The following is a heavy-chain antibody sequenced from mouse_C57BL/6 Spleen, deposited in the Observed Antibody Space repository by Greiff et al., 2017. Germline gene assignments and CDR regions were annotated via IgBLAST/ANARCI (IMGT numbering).Heavy chain of an antibody. V-gene: IGHV5-9*01. D-gene: IGHD2-5*01. CDR2: ISGGGSNT. CDR3: ASSSNYDAMDY. J-gene: IGHJ4*01. Sequence: EVKLVESGGGLVKPGGSLKLSCAASGFTFSSYTMSWVRQTPEKRLEWVATISGGGSNTYSPDSVKGRFTISRDNAKNTLYLQMSSLRSEDTALYYCASSSNYDAMDYWGQGTSVTVSS. CDR1: GFTFSSYT.